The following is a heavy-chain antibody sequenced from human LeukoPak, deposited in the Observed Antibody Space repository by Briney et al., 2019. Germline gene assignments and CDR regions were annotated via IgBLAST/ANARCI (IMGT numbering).Heavy chain of an antibody. D-gene: IGHD5-24*01. CDR1: GGSISSDGYY. CDR3: AREGYRRDFDY. Sequence: SETLSLTCTVSGGSISSDGYYWSWIRQPPGKGLEWIGYIYHNGSTYYNPSLKSRATISVDRSKNQFSLKLSSVTAADTAVYYCAREGYRRDFDYWGQGTLVTVSS. V-gene: IGHV4-30-2*01. CDR2: IYHNGST. J-gene: IGHJ4*02.